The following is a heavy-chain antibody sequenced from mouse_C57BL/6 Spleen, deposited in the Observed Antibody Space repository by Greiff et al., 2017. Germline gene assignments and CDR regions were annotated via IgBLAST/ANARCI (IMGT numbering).Heavy chain of an antibody. D-gene: IGHD3-2*01. V-gene: IGHV1-9*01. Sequence: QVQLQQSGAELMKPGASVKLSCKATGYTFTGYWIEWVKQRPGHGLEWIGEILPGSGSTNYNEKFKGKATFTADTSSNTAYMPLSSLTTEDSAIYYCAMGTARRGDLLFAYWGQGTLVTVSA. CDR1: GYTFTGYW. CDR2: ILPGSGST. J-gene: IGHJ3*01. CDR3: AMGTARRGDLLFAY.